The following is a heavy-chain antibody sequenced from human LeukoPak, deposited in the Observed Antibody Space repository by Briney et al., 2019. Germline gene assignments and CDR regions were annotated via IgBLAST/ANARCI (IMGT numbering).Heavy chain of an antibody. Sequence: GGSLRLSCAASGFRFGSDWMSWVRQAPGKGLEWVANISPDGSEKFYVDAVKGRFIISRDNGKNSLYLQLNSLRADDTAVYYCARYYDPPVGDAFDLWGQGTMVTVSS. V-gene: IGHV3-7*01. CDR3: ARYYDPPVGDAFDL. CDR1: GFRFGSDW. J-gene: IGHJ3*01. CDR2: ISPDGSEK. D-gene: IGHD3-16*01.